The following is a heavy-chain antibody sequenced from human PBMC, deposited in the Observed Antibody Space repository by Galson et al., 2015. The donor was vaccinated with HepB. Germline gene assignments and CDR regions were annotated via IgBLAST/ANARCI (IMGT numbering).Heavy chain of an antibody. V-gene: IGHV3-30-3*01. J-gene: IGHJ4*02. CDR3: AREGTDSSFDY. CDR2: ISYDGNKK. CDR1: GFPFSNYA. D-gene: IGHD6-13*01. Sequence: SLRLSCAASGFPFSNYAIHWVRQAPGKGLEWMAVISYDGNKKYYADSVEGRFTISRDYSKKTVYLQMNSLTNGDTAVYYCAREGTDSSFDYWGQGTLVTVSS.